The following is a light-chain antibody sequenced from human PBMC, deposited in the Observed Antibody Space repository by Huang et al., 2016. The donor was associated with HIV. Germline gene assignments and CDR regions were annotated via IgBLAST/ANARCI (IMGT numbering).Light chain of an antibody. CDR1: QTVSSY. CDR2: DAS. V-gene: IGKV3-11*01. Sequence: EIVLTQSPATLSLSPGERATLSCRASQTVSSYLAWYQQKPDQAPRRLIYDASNRATGIPARFSGSGSGTDFTLTISSLEPEDFAVYYCQLRSTWPGDTFGGGTKVEIK. CDR3: QLRSTWPGDT. J-gene: IGKJ4*01.